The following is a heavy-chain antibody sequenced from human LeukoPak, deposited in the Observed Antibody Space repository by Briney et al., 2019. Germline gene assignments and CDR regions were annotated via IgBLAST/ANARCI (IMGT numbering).Heavy chain of an antibody. J-gene: IGHJ6*03. D-gene: IGHD3-10*01. CDR2: VRYDGSNT. Sequence: GGSLRLSCAASGFTFSSYWMSWVRQAPGKGLEWVAFVRYDGSNTYYADSVKGRFTISRDNSKNTLYLEMDSLRTEDTAVYYCAKDQRIYGILYYIYMDVWGKGTTVTISS. V-gene: IGHV3-30*02. CDR3: AKDQRIYGILYYIYMDV. CDR1: GFTFSSYW.